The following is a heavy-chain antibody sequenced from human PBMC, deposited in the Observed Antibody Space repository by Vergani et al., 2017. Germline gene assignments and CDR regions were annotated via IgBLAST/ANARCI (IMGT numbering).Heavy chain of an antibody. Sequence: QVKLQESGPRLLKPSQTLSLTCTVSGESIRSGSHYWSWIRQPAGKGPEWIGHIHTGGSTDLNPSFKSRVSISVDTSKSQFSLKLNSVTVADTAVYYCASGLSYYDSSGINWFDPWGQGTLVTVSS. J-gene: IGHJ5*02. D-gene: IGHD3-22*01. V-gene: IGHV4-61*02. CDR2: IHTGGST. CDR3: ASGLSYYDSSGINWFDP. CDR1: GESIRSGSHY.